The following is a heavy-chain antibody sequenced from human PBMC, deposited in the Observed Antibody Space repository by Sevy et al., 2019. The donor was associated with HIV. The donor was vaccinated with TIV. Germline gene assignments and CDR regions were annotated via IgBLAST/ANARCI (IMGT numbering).Heavy chain of an antibody. V-gene: IGHV3-15*05. D-gene: IGHD3-3*01. Sequence: GGSLRLSCAASGFTFSNAWMSWVRQAPGKGLELVGRIKSKTDGGTTDYAAPVKGRFTISRDDSKNTLYLQMNSLKTDDTAVYYCTTKKDFWSGYFYFDYWGQGTLVTVSS. CDR3: TTKKDFWSGYFYFDY. CDR1: GFTFSNAW. CDR2: IKSKTDGGTT. J-gene: IGHJ4*02.